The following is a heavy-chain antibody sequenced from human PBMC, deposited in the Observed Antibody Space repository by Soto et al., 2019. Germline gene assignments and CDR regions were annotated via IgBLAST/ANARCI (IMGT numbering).Heavy chain of an antibody. CDR2: INHSGST. CDR3: ARERDIVVVVAAPFFDY. D-gene: IGHD2-15*01. CDR1: GGSFSGYY. V-gene: IGHV4-34*01. Sequence: SETLSLTCAVYGGSFSGYYWSWIRQPPGKGLEWIGEINHSGSTNYNPSLKSRVTISVDTSKNQFSLKLSSVTAADTAVYYCARERDIVVVVAAPFFDYWGQGTLVTVSS. J-gene: IGHJ4*02.